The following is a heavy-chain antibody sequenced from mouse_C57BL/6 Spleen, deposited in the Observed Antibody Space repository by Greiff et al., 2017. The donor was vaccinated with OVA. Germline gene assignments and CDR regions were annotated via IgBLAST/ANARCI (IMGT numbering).Heavy chain of an antibody. V-gene: IGHV5-4*01. J-gene: IGHJ1*03. CDR1: GFTFSSYA. CDR2: ISDGGSYT. D-gene: IGHD2-4*01. CDR3: ARDRGYYDYGWYFDV. Sequence: EVKLMESGGGLVKPGGSLKLSCAASGFTFSSYAMSWVRQTPEKRLEWVATISDGGSYTYYPDNVKGRFTISRDNAKNNLYLQMSHLKSEDTAMYYCARDRGYYDYGWYFDVWGTGTTVTVSS.